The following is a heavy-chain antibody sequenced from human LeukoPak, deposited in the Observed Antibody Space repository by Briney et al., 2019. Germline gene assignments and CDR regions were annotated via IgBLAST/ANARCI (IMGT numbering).Heavy chain of an antibody. V-gene: IGHV4-4*02. CDR2: IYHNGNT. CDR3: ARGKPYTYRIAVAGTLDY. J-gene: IGHJ4*02. CDR1: GASISSSNW. D-gene: IGHD6-19*01. Sequence: PSETLSLTCAVSGASISSSNWWNWVRQPPGKGLEWIGEIYHNGNTNYNPSLKSRVTISVDTSKNQFSLKLSSVTAADTAVYYCARGKPYTYRIAVAGTLDYWGQGTLVTVSS.